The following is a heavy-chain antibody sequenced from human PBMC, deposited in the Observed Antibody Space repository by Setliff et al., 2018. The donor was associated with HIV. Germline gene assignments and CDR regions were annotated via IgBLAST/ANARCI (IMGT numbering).Heavy chain of an antibody. V-gene: IGHV4-34*01. CDR1: GGSFSGYY. CDR3: ARGWFGGYYFDY. Sequence: SETLSLTCAVYGGSFSGYYWSWIRQPPGKGLECIGEINHSGSTKYNPSLKSRVAISVDTSKNQFSLKLSSATAADTAVYYCARGWFGGYYFDYWGQGTLVTVSS. CDR2: INHSGST. J-gene: IGHJ4*02. D-gene: IGHD3-10*01.